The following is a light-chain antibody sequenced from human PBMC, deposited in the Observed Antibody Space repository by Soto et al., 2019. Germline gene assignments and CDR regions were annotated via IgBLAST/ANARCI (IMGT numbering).Light chain of an antibody. Sequence: QSVLNQPPSAYGAPAQRVTIACSGSRSNIGSNYVYWYQQLPGTAPKILIYRNNQRPSGVPDRFSGSKSGTSASLAISGLRSEDEADYYLAAWADSLSTMVFGGGTKLTAL. V-gene: IGLV1-47*01. CDR1: RSNIGSNY. CDR2: RNN. J-gene: IGLJ2*01. CDR3: AAWADSLSTMV.